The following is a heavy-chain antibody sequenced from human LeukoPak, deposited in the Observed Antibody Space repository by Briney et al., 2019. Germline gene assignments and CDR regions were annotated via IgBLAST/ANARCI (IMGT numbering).Heavy chain of an antibody. J-gene: IGHJ6*03. V-gene: IGHV3-20*04. CDR2: IGWNGVNT. CDR3: AREGGWYKRGLDHYYYHVDV. CDR1: GFAFNNYG. Sequence: PGGSLRLSCAASGFAFNNYGVSWGGQAPGKGLEGVSRIGWNGVNTGYADSVKGRFTISRDNAKDYLSLQMNSLRGEDTALYYCAREGGWYKRGLDHYYYHVDVWGKGTTVTVSS. D-gene: IGHD6-19*01.